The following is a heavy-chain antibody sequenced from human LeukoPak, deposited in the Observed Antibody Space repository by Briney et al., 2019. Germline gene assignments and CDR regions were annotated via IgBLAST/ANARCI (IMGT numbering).Heavy chain of an antibody. CDR3: GRVGTSSSGWQFDY. J-gene: IGHJ4*02. CDR2: ISSSGSYI. V-gene: IGHV3-21*01. D-gene: IGHD6-19*01. Sequence: GRSLRLSCAAAGFTFSSYRMNWVRQAPGKGLEWVSSISSSGSYITYADSVKGRPTPSRDNAKNSLYLQMDSLRAEDTAVYYCGRVGTSSSGWQFDYWGQGTLVTVSS. CDR1: GFTFSSYR.